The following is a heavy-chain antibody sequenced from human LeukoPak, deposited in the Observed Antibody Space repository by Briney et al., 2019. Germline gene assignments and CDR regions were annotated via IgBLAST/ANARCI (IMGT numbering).Heavy chain of an antibody. CDR3: AGTREGDIAASYASHI. D-gene: IGHD6-13*01. CDR1: GGSMRSDY. V-gene: IGHV4-59*08. Sequence: SETLSLTCTVSGGSMRSDYWSWIRQPPGKGLEWIGYSHYTGSANYDPSLESRVTISVDTSKNQLSLRLSSVTAADTAVYYCAGTREGDIAASYASHIWGQGTMVTVSS. CDR2: SHYTGSA. J-gene: IGHJ3*02.